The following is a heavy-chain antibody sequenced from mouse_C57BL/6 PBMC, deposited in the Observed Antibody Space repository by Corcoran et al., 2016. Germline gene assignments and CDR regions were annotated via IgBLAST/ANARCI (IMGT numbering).Heavy chain of an antibody. V-gene: IGHV9-3*01. Sequence: QIQLVQSVPELKKPGETVKISGKASGYTFTTYGMSWVKQAPGKGLKWMGWINTYSGVPTYADDFKGRFAFSLETSASTAYLQINNLKNEDTATYFCARDASLDYWGQGTSVTVSS. CDR2: INTYSGVP. CDR1: GYTFTTYG. J-gene: IGHJ4*01. CDR3: ARDASLDY.